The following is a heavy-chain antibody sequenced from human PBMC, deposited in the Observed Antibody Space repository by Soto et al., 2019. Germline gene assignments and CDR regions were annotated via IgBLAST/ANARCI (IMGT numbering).Heavy chain of an antibody. CDR3: ARRKVYSSDPFDYGLDV. Sequence: GEALKISCKGSGYSFPSYWINWVRQMPGKGLEWMGRIDPSDSQTNYSPSFQGHITISADKSSTTAYVHWNSLKATDTAIYYCARRKVYSSDPFDYGLDVWGQGXTVTVSS. CDR2: IDPSDSQT. J-gene: IGHJ6*01. V-gene: IGHV5-10-1*01. CDR1: GYSFPSYW. D-gene: IGHD6-6*01.